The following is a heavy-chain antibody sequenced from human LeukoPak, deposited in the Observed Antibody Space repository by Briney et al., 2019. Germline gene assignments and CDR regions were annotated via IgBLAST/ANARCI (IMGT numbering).Heavy chain of an antibody. V-gene: IGHV3-66*01. CDR1: GFTVSSNY. D-gene: IGHD6-19*01. CDR3: ARDRRYSSGWYQTYYYGMDV. Sequence: GGSLRLSCAASGFTVSSNYMSWVRQAPGKGLEWVSVIYSGGSTYYADSVKGRFTISRDNSKNTLYLQMNSLRAEDTAVYYCARDRRYSSGWYQTYYYGMDVWGQGTTVTVSS. CDR2: IYSGGST. J-gene: IGHJ6*02.